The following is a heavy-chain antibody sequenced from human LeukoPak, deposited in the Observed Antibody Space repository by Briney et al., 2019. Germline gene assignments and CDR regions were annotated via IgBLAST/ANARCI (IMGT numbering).Heavy chain of an antibody. CDR2: IIPILGIA. J-gene: IGHJ6*02. Sequence: SVKVSCRASGGTFSSYAISWVRQAPGQGLEWMGRIIPILGIANYAQKFQGRVTITADKSTSTAYMELSSLRSEDTAVYCCARRPPGLLSGYYYYYGMDVWGQGTTVTVSS. V-gene: IGHV1-69*04. D-gene: IGHD3-3*01. CDR1: GGTFSSYA. CDR3: ARRPPGLLSGYYYYYGMDV.